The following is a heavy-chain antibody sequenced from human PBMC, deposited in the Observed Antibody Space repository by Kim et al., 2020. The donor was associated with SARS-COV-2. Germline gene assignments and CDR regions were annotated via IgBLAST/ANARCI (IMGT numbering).Heavy chain of an antibody. D-gene: IGHD2-2*02. CDR2: IIPILGIA. Sequence: SVKVSCKASGGTFSSYAISWVRQAPGQGIEWMGRIIPILGIANYAQKFQGRVTITADKSTSTAYMELSSLRSEDTAVYYCARDGVRYCSSTSCYTRDYY. CDR1: GGTFSSYA. CDR3: ARDGVRYCSSTSCYTRDYY. V-gene: IGHV1-69*04. J-gene: IGHJ6*01.